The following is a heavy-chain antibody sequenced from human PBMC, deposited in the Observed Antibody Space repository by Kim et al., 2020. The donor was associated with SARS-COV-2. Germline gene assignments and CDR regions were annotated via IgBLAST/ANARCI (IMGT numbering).Heavy chain of an antibody. CDR1: GFTFSSYG. CDR3: ARGLYGYDS. J-gene: IGHJ5*01. V-gene: IGHV3-33*01. Sequence: GGSLRLSCAASGFTFSSYGMHWVRQAPGKGLEGVAVIWDDGNNKYYADSVKGRFTISRDNSKNTLYLQMNSLKVEDTAVYYCARGLYGYDSWGQGTLVTV. CDR2: IWDDGNNK. D-gene: IGHD2-2*03.